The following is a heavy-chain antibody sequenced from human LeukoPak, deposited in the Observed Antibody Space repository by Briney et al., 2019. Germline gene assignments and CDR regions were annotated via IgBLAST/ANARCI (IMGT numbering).Heavy chain of an antibody. J-gene: IGHJ4*02. Sequence: QPGGSLRLSCAAPGFTFSSYAMSWVRQAPGKGLEWVSAISGSGGSTYYADSVKGRFTISRDNSKNTLYLQMNSLRAEDTAVYYCVKDQKPYIAAAGDYWGQGTLVTVSS. V-gene: IGHV3-23*01. CDR1: GFTFSSYA. CDR3: VKDQKPYIAAAGDY. CDR2: ISGSGGST. D-gene: IGHD6-13*01.